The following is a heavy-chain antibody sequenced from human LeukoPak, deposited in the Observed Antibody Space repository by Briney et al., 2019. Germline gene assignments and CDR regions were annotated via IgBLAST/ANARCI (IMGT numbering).Heavy chain of an antibody. Sequence: GGSLRLSCVGSGFALEDSWMTWVRQAPGKGLEWVAVIWYDGSNENYPDSVKGRFTISRDNSKNTLYLQMNSLGVEDTAVYYCARDRAGGDHRYFDSWGQGTPVTVSS. D-gene: IGHD4-17*01. V-gene: IGHV3-33*08. CDR2: IWYDGSNE. CDR3: ARDRAGGDHRYFDS. CDR1: GFALEDSW. J-gene: IGHJ4*02.